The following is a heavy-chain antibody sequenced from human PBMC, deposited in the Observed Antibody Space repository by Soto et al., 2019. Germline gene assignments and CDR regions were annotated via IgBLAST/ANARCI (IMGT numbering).Heavy chain of an antibody. D-gene: IGHD3-16*01. CDR1: GFTFGSYA. V-gene: IGHV3-23*01. CDR3: AKARGSSTPAPGSY. Sequence: PGGSLRLSCAASGFTFGSYAMSWVRQAPGRGLEWVSAISGSGGSTYYADSVKGRFTISRDNSKNTLYLQMNSLGAEDTAIYYCAKARGSSTPAPGSYWGQGSLVTASS. J-gene: IGHJ4*02. CDR2: ISGSGGST.